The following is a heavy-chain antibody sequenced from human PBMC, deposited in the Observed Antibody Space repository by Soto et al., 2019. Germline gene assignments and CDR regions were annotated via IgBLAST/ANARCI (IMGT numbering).Heavy chain of an antibody. J-gene: IGHJ3*02. D-gene: IGHD7-27*01. CDR3: ARDLGTGASDAFDI. CDR1: GFTFSSYA. CDR2: ISYDGSNK. Sequence: GGSLRLSCAASGFTFSSYAMHWVRPAPGKGLEWVAVISYDGSNKYYADSVKGRFTISRDNSKNTLYLQMNSLRAEDTAVYYCARDLGTGASDAFDIWGQGTMVTVSS. V-gene: IGHV3-30*04.